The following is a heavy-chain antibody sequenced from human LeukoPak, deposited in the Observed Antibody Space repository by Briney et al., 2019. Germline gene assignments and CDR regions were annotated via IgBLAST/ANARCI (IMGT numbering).Heavy chain of an antibody. V-gene: IGHV4-39*07. J-gene: IGHJ4*02. Sequence: PSETLSLTCTVSGGSISSSSYYWGWIRQPPGKGLEWIGEVNHAGSTTYNPSLRSRVTISVDTSKSQFSLKLTSVTAADTAVYYCASPIPPYRGGFFNFWGQGTLLIVSS. CDR1: GGSISSSSYY. CDR2: VNHAGST. D-gene: IGHD3-10*01. CDR3: ASPIPPYRGGFFNF.